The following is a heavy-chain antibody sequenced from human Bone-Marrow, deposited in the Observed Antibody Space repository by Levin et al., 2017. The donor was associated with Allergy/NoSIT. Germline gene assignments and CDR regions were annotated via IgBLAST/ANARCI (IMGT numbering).Heavy chain of an antibody. J-gene: IGHJ4*02. CDR2: IYPGDSDT. Sequence: PGGSLRLSCKGSGYSFRSNWIAWVRHKPGKGLDYLGIIYPGDSDTRYSPSFQGHVTISADRSIDTAYLQLSSLGASDTAIYYCAGHDGNCMSSTCRASFDLWGQGTLVTVSS. V-gene: IGHV5-51*01. D-gene: IGHD1-1*01. CDR1: GYSFRSNW. CDR3: AGHDGNCMSSTCRASFDL.